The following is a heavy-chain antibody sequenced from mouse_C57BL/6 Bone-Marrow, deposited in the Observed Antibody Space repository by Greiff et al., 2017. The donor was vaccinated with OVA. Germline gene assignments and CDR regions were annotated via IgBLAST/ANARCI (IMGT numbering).Heavy chain of an antibody. CDR2: INPSNGGT. V-gene: IGHV1-53*01. CDR3: ARFTTVVAKNY. Sequence: QVQLQEPGTELVQPGASVKLSCKASGYTFTSYWMHWVKQRPGQGLEWIGNINPSNGGTNYNEKFKSKATLTVDKSSSTAYMQLSSLTSEDSAVYYCARFTTVVAKNYWGQGTTLTVSS. CDR1: GYTFTSYW. D-gene: IGHD1-1*01. J-gene: IGHJ2*01.